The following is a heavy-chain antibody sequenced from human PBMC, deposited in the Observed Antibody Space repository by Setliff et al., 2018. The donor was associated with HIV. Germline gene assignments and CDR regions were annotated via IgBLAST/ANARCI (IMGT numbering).Heavy chain of an antibody. Sequence: SETLSLTCAVSGDSMSGYYWSWIRQSPGKKLEWIGYIHTSGSTNYNPSLKSRVTISVDTSKNHLSVRLSSVTAADTAVYYCARALGWGVTTHWFDPWGQGILVTVSS. CDR2: IHTSGST. D-gene: IGHD4-17*01. CDR1: GDSMSGYY. V-gene: IGHV4-59*01. CDR3: ARALGWGVTTHWFDP. J-gene: IGHJ5*02.